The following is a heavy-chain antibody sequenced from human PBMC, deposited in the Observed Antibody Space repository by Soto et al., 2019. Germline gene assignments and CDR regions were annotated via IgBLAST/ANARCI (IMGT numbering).Heavy chain of an antibody. J-gene: IGHJ3*02. V-gene: IGHV4-34*01. D-gene: IGHD4-17*01. CDR3: ASPLYGRSAFDI. CDR1: GGSFSGYY. Sequence: QVQLQQWGAGLLKPSETLSLTCAVYGGSFSGYYWSWIRQPPGKGLEWIGEINHSGGTNYNPSLKSRVTISVDTSKNQFSLKLSSVTAAGTAVYYCASPLYGRSAFDIWGQGTMVTVSS. CDR2: INHSGGT.